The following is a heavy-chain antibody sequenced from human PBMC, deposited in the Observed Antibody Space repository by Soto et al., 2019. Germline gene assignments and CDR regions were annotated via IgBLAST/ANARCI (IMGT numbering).Heavy chain of an antibody. V-gene: IGHV4-59*01. CDR1: GGSISSYY. CDR3: ARLPGIAAAGTWGGYYYYGMDV. Sequence: SETLSLTCTASGGSISSYYWSWIRQPPGKGLEWIGYIYYSGSTNYNPSLKSRVTISVDTSKNQFSLKLSSVTAADTAVYYCARLPGIAAAGTWGGYYYYGMDVWGQGTTVTVSS. D-gene: IGHD6-13*01. J-gene: IGHJ6*02. CDR2: IYYSGST.